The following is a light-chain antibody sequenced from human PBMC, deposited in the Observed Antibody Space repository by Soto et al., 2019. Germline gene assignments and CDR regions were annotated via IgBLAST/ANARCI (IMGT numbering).Light chain of an antibody. CDR1: QSISSY. CDR3: QQSYRTPYT. V-gene: IGKV1-39*01. Sequence: DIQMTQSPSSLSASVGDRVTITCRASQSISSYLNWYQQKPGKAPKLLIYAASSLQSGVPSRFSGSGSGTDITLTISSLQPEDFATYYCQQSYRTPYTFGQGTKLAIK. J-gene: IGKJ2*01. CDR2: AAS.